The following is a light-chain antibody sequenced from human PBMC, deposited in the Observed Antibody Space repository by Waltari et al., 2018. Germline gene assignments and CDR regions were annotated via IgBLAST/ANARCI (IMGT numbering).Light chain of an antibody. CDR2: AVS. V-gene: IGLV2-23*02. J-gene: IGLJ2*01. CDR3: SSYAGSSKGV. CDR1: SSDVGNYKR. Sequence: QSALTQPAPVSGSPGQSITISCTGTSSDVGNYKRVSWYQQHTGKAPKLLIYAVSKQPSGVSDRFSGSKSGDMASLTISGLQPEDEAEYFCSSYAGSSKGVFGGGTKVTVL.